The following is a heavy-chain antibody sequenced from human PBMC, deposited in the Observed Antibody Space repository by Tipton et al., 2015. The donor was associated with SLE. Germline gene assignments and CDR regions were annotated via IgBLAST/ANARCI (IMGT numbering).Heavy chain of an antibody. CDR3: AKSGPDIVVVTAAAFDI. CDR1: GFAFSSYA. J-gene: IGHJ3*02. CDR2: MSGFGGRT. V-gene: IGHV3-23*01. D-gene: IGHD2-21*02. Sequence: SLRLSCAASGFAFSSYAMSWVRQAPGKGLEWVSSMSGFGGRTYYTDSVKGRFTIARDNSKNTLYLQMNSLRAEDTAVYYCAKSGPDIVVVTAAAFDIWGQGTMVTVSS.